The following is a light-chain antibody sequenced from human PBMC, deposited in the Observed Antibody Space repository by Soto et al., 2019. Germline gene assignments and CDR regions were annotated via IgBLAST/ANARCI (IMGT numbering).Light chain of an antibody. CDR1: QSLLHSNGYNY. J-gene: IGKJ4*01. CDR3: MQALQNHLT. CDR2: LGS. Sequence: DIVMTQSPLSLPVTPGEPASISCRSSQSLLHSNGYNYLDWYLQKPGQSPQLLIYLGSNRASGVPDRFSVSGSGTDFTLKISRVEAEDVGIYYCMQALQNHLTFGGGTKVDIK. V-gene: IGKV2-28*01.